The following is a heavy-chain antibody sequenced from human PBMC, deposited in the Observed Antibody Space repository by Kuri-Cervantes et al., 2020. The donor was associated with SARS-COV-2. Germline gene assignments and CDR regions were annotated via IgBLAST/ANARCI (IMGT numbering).Heavy chain of an antibody. D-gene: IGHD3-3*01. CDR2: IXXSGGXX. CDR1: GXXXTNYY. J-gene: IGHJ4*02. V-gene: IGHV1-46*01. CDR3: ARXWGQSRCDFXGGYALGY. Sequence: XKXSGXXXTNYYKXWVRQAPGQGXEWXXIIXXSGGXXXYAQKFQGXVXMTRDTSTSTVXXELSSLRSEDTAVYYCARXWGQSRCDFXGGYALGYWGQGTLVTVSS.